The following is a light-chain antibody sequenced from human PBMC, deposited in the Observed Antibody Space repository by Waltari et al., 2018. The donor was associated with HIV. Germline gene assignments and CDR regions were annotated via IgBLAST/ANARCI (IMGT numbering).Light chain of an antibody. CDR1: QGMSSA. CDR3: QQFHTYPLT. CDR2: DAS. Sequence: AIQLTQSPSSLSASLGDRVTITCRASQGMSSALAWYQQKPGNVPKLLIYDASTLESGVPSRFSGSGSGTDFTLTISYLQPEDFATYYCQQFHTYPLTFGPGTKVDIK. J-gene: IGKJ3*01. V-gene: IGKV1-13*02.